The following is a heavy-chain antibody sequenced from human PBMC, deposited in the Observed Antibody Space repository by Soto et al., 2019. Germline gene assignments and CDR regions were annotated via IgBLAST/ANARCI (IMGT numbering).Heavy chain of an antibody. J-gene: IGHJ6*02. V-gene: IGHV6-1*01. Sequence: SQTLSLTCAISGDSVSSNSAAWNWIRQSPSRGLEWLGRTYYRSKWYNDYAVSVKSRITINPDTSKNQSSLQLNSVTPEDTAVYYCARDQRYCSSTSCYPNGMDVWGQGTTVTVSS. D-gene: IGHD2-2*01. CDR2: TYYRSKWYN. CDR3: ARDQRYCSSTSCYPNGMDV. CDR1: GDSVSSNSAA.